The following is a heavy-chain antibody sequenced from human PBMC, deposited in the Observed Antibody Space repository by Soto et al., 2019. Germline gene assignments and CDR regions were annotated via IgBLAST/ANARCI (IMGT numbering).Heavy chain of an antibody. CDR2: ISKSGGST. V-gene: IGHV3-23*01. D-gene: IGHD1-1*01. J-gene: IGHJ4*02. CDR3: AKDPPTSGTTFDY. Sequence: GGSLRLSCAASGFTFSNFAMSWVRKAPGKGLEWVSTISKSGGSTYYADSVKGRFTISRDNSKNTLFLQINSLRAEDTAIYYCAKDPPTSGTTFDYWGQGTLVTVSS. CDR1: GFTFSNFA.